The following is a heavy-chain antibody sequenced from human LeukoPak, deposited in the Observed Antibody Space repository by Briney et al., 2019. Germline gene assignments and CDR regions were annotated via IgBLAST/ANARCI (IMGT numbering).Heavy chain of an antibody. CDR1: GYSISSGYY. D-gene: IGHD6-13*01. V-gene: IGHV4-38-2*02. Sequence: PSETLSLTCTVSGYSISSGYYWGWIRQPPGKGLEWIGRIYHSGSTYYNPSLRSRVTISVDTSKNQFSLKLSSVTAADTAVYYCARVAPGEPQLVWFDPWGQGTLVTVSS. CDR3: ARVAPGEPQLVWFDP. CDR2: IYHSGST. J-gene: IGHJ5*02.